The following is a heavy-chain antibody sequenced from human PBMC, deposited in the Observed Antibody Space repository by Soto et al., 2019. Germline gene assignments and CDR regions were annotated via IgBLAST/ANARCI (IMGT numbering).Heavy chain of an antibody. CDR1: GGTFSSYA. CDR2: IIPIFGTA. Sequence: QVQLVQSGAEVKKPGSSVKVSCKASGGTFSSYAISWVRQAPGQGLEWMGGIIPIFGTANYAQKFQGRVMITADESTSTAYMELSSLRSEDTAVYYCARISGSSHPPYYYYGMDVWGQGTTVTVSS. CDR3: ARISGSSHPPYYYYGMDV. D-gene: IGHD3-10*01. J-gene: IGHJ6*02. V-gene: IGHV1-69*01.